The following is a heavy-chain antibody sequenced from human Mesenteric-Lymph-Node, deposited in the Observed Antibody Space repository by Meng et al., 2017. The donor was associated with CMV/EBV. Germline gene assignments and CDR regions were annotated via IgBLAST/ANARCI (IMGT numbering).Heavy chain of an antibody. CDR1: GFTFSDYA. D-gene: IGHD1-1*01. J-gene: IGHJ6*02. CDR3: AKIERRAGRFSAMDV. V-gene: IGHV3-23*01. Sequence: GESLKISCEASGFTFSDYAMSWVRQAPGKGLEWVSAISGSGYTTDYADSVKGRFTITSDNSKDTVYLQMNSLRAEDTAVYYCAKIERRAGRFSAMDVWGQGTTVTVSS. CDR2: ISGSGYTT.